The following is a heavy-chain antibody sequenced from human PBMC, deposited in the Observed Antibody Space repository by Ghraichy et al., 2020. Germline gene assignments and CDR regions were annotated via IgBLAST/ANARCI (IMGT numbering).Heavy chain of an antibody. V-gene: IGHV3-23*01. CDR1: GFTFSNYV. D-gene: IGHD3-16*01. CDR2: IVGSDGTT. J-gene: IGHJ5*02. CDR3: VKGLGLIDH. Sequence: GGSLRLSCAASGFTFSNYVMSWVRQAPGKGLESVSGIVGSDGTTDYAASVKGRFTISRDKSKNTLYLQMNNLRAEDTAVYYCVKGLGLIDHWGQGTLVT.